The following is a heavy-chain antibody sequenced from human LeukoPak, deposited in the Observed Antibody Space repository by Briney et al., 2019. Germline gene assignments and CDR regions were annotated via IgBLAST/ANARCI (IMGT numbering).Heavy chain of an antibody. CDR1: GGSISSYY. J-gene: IGHJ4*02. CDR3: ARVLGYCSGGSCYADFFDS. Sequence: PSETLSLTCIVSGGSISSYYWSWIRQPPGKGLEWIAYIYYDGSTKYSPSLKSRVTMSVDTSKIQFSLRLNSVTAADTAVYYCARVLGYCSGGSCYADFFDSWGQGTLVTVSS. V-gene: IGHV4-59*01. CDR2: IYYDGST. D-gene: IGHD2-15*01.